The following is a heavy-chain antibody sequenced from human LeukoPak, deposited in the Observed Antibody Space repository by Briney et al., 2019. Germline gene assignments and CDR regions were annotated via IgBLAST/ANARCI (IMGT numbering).Heavy chain of an antibody. J-gene: IGHJ4*02. CDR2: ISAYNGNT. CDR3: ARDRRVGATGSFFDY. CDR1: GYTFTSYG. V-gene: IGHV1-18*01. D-gene: IGHD1-26*01. Sequence: ASVNVSCKASGYTFTSYGISWVRQAPGQGLEWMGWISAYNGNTNYAQKLQGRVTMTTDTSTSTAYMELRSLRSDDTAVYYCARDRRVGATGSFFDYWGQGTLVTVSS.